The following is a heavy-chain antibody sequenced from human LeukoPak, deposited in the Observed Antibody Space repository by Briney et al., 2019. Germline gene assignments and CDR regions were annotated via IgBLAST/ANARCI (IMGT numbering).Heavy chain of an antibody. V-gene: IGHV3-30*18. J-gene: IGHJ4*02. CDR1: GFTFSSYG. D-gene: IGHD3-16*01. CDR3: AKDGGHGRHDY. Sequence: GGSPRLSCAASGFTFSSYGMHWVRQAPGKGLEWVAVISYDGSNKYYADSVKGRFTISRDNSKNTLYLQMNSLRAEDTAVYYCAKDGGHGRHDYWGQGTLVTVSS. CDR2: ISYDGSNK.